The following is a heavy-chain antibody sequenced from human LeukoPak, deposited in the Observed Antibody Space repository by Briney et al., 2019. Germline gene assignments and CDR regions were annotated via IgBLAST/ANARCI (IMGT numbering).Heavy chain of an antibody. CDR2: IYSGGST. D-gene: IGHD3-10*01. CDR3: ARDLIVRGVPYYYYGMDV. J-gene: IGHJ6*02. V-gene: IGHV3-66*01. CDR1: GFTVSSNY. Sequence: GGSLRLSCAASGFTVSSNYMSWVRQAPGKGLEWVSVIYSGGSTYYADSVKGRFTISRDNSKNTLYLQMNSLRAEDTAVYYCARDLIVRGVPYYYYGMDVWGQGTTVTVSS.